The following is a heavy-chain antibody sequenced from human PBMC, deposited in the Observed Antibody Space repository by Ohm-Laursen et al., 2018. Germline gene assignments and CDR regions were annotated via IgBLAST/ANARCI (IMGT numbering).Heavy chain of an antibody. CDR1: GFTFSDYY. Sequence: SLRLSCAASGFTFSDYYMSWIRQAPGKGLEWVSYISSSGSTIYYADSVKGRFTISRDNAKNSLYLQMNSLRAEDTAVYYCARAHHNYYSYGTPNWFDPWGQGTLVTVSS. CDR3: ARAHHNYYSYGTPNWFDP. D-gene: IGHD5-18*01. V-gene: IGHV3-11*01. CDR2: ISSSGSTI. J-gene: IGHJ5*02.